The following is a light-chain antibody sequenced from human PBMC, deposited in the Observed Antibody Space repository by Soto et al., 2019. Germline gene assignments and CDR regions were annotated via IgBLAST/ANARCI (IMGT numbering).Light chain of an antibody. CDR1: QSISSW. CDR2: KAS. J-gene: IGKJ5*01. V-gene: IGKV1-5*03. CDR3: QQYLSYPIT. Sequence: DIQMTQSPSTLPASVGDRVTITCRASQSISSWLAWYQQKPGKAPKSLIYKASSLESGVPSRFSGSGSGTEFTLTIISLQPDDFATYYCQQYLSYPITFGQGTRLEIK.